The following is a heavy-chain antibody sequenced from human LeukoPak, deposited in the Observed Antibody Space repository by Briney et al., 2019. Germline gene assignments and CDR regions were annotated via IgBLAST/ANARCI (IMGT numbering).Heavy chain of an antibody. Sequence: ASVKVSCKASGYTFTSYDINWVRQATGQGLEWMGWMNPNSGNTGYAQKFQGRVTMTRNTSISTAYMELSSLRSEDTAVYHCARETGVASYYYYYMDVWGKGTTVIVSS. D-gene: IGHD5-12*01. CDR2: MNPNSGNT. CDR3: ARETGVASYYYYYMDV. J-gene: IGHJ6*03. CDR1: GYTFTSYD. V-gene: IGHV1-8*01.